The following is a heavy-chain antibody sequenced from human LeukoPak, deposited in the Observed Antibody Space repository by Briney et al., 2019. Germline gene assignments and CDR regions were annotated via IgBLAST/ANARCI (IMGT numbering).Heavy chain of an antibody. V-gene: IGHV3-7*01. D-gene: IGHD2-15*01. J-gene: IGHJ3*02. CDR3: ARDVGVVVTDDAFDI. CDR1: GFTFSSHW. Sequence: GGSLRPSCAASGFTFSSHWMSWVRQAPGKGLEWVANIKKDGSEKYYVDSVKGRFTISRDNAKNTLYLQMNSLRAEDTAVYYCARDVGVVVTDDAFDIWGQGTMVTVSS. CDR2: IKKDGSEK.